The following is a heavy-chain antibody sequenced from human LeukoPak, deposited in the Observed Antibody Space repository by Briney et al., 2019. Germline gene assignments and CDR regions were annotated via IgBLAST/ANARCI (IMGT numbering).Heavy chain of an antibody. D-gene: IGHD4-11*01. CDR2: IYYSGST. Sequence: ETQSLTCTVSGGSISSYYWSWIRQPPGKGLEWIGYIYYSGSTDYNPSLKSRVTISVDTSKNQFSLKLSSVTAADTAVYYCAREGVTKYDFDYWGQGTLVTVTS. CDR3: AREGVTKYDFDY. CDR1: GGSISSYY. V-gene: IGHV4-59*01. J-gene: IGHJ4*02.